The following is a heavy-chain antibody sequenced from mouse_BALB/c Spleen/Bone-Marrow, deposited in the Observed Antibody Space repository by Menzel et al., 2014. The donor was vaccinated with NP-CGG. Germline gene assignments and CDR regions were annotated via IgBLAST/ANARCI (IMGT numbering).Heavy chain of an antibody. CDR2: INPSNGGT. V-gene: IGHV1S81*02. Sequence: VQLQQSGAELVKPGASVKLSCKASGYTFTSYYMHWVKQRPGQGLEWIGEINPSNGGTNFNEKFKSKATLTVDKSSSSTYMQLRSLASEDSAVYDCTGSGYGNHGFAYWGQGTLVTVSA. CDR3: TGSGYGNHGFAY. D-gene: IGHD2-10*02. J-gene: IGHJ3*01. CDR1: GYTFTSYY.